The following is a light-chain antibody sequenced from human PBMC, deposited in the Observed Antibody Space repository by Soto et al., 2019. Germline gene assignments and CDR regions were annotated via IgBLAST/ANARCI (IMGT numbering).Light chain of an antibody. J-gene: IGLJ3*02. CDR3: SSYAGSNFWV. Sequence: QSAPTQPPSASGSPGQSVTISCTGTGSDVGGYNYVSWYQQHPGKAPKLIIYEVSQRPSGVPDRFSGSKSGNTASLTVSGLQAEDEADYYCSSYAGSNFWVFGGGTKLTVL. CDR2: EVS. V-gene: IGLV2-8*01. CDR1: GSDVGGYNY.